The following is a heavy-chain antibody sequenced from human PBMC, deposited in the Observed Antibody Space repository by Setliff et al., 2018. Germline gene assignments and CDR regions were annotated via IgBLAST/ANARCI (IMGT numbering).Heavy chain of an antibody. CDR3: ARTLYDYDILTGPGYYFDY. J-gene: IGHJ4*02. CDR2: IYYSGST. CDR1: GGSISSSSYY. D-gene: IGHD3-9*01. Sequence: SETLSLTCTVSGGSISSSSYYWGWIRQPPGKGLEWIGSIYYSGSTYYNPSLKSRVTISVDTSKNQFSLKLISVTAADTAVYYCARTLYDYDILTGPGYYFDYWGQGTLVTAPQ. V-gene: IGHV4-39*07.